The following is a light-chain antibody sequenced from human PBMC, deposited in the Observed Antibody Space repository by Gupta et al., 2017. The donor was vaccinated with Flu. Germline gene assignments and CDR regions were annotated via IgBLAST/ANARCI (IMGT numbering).Light chain of an antibody. CDR1: QSLVYSDGNTY. Sequence: VTVGQPASIACTSTQSLVYSDGNTYLHWFQQRPGQSPRRLIYQVSYRDSGVPDRFSGSGSGTDFTLKISRVEAEDVGMYFCMQGANWPWAFGQGTKVEIK. V-gene: IGKV2-30*01. CDR3: MQGANWPWA. CDR2: QVS. J-gene: IGKJ1*01.